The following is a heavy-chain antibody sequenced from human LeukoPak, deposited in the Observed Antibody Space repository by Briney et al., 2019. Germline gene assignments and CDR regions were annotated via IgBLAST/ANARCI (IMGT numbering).Heavy chain of an antibody. CDR3: ARDSSTTAFDY. CDR2: INPRGGST. V-gene: IGHV1-46*01. Sequence: ASVKVSCKASGYTFTSYFMHWVRQAPGQGLEWMGLINPRGGSTRYAQKFQGRVTMTRDTSTSTVYMELSSLRSEDTAMYYCARDSSTTAFDYWGQGTLVIVSS. J-gene: IGHJ4*02. CDR1: GYTFTSYF. D-gene: IGHD1-14*01.